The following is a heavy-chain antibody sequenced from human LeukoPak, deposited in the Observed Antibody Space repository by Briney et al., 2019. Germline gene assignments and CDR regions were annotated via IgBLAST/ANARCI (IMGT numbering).Heavy chain of an antibody. Sequence: PGGSLRLSCAASGFTFNNYAMSRVRQAPGKGLEWVSYISSSGSTIYYADSVKGRFTISRDNAKNSLYLQMNSLGAEDTAVYYCARDLVMARGLPYWGQGTLVTVSS. D-gene: IGHD2-8*01. CDR2: ISSSGSTI. CDR1: GFTFNNYA. J-gene: IGHJ4*02. CDR3: ARDLVMARGLPY. V-gene: IGHV3-11*04.